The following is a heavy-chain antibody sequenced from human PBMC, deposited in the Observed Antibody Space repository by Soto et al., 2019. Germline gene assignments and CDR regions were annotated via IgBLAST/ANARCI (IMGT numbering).Heavy chain of an antibody. V-gene: IGHV1-8*01. CDR1: GYTFITYD. J-gene: IGHJ5*01. Sequence: ASVKVSCKASGYTFITYDNNWVRQATGQGLEWMGWMNPSNGNAGYAQNFQGRVTMTRNTSISTAYMELSSLRSDDTAVYFCARRKERTGHNCCGSWGQGSLVTVSS. CDR3: ARRKERTGHNCCGS. D-gene: IGHD2-8*02. CDR2: MNPSNGNA.